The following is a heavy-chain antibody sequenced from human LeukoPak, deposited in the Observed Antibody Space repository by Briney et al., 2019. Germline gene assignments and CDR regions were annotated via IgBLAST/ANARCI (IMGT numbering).Heavy chain of an antibody. V-gene: IGHV3-21*01. D-gene: IGHD3-22*01. J-gene: IGHJ4*02. Sequence: GGSLRLSCAASGFTFSSYSMNWVRQAPGKGLEWVSSISSSSSYIYYADSVKARFTISRDNAKNSLYLQMNSLRAEDTAVYYCARDQGYYYDSSGYYLDYWGQGTLVTVSS. CDR1: GFTFSSYS. CDR2: ISSSSSYI. CDR3: ARDQGYYYDSSGYYLDY.